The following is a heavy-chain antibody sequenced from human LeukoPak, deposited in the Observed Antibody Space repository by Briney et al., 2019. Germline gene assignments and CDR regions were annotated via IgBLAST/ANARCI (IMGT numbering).Heavy chain of an antibody. D-gene: IGHD1-26*01. Sequence: SETLSLTCAVYGGAFRGFYWGWIPQPPGKGLEWIGGINHSGSTNYNPSLKSRVTISVDTSKNQFSLKLSSVTAADTAVYYCARDSGSYFHYYYGMDVWGQGTTVTVSS. V-gene: IGHV4-34*01. J-gene: IGHJ6*02. CDR2: INHSGST. CDR1: GGAFRGFY. CDR3: ARDSGSYFHYYYGMDV.